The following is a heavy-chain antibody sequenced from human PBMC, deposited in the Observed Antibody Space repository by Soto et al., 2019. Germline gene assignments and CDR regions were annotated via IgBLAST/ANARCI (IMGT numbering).Heavy chain of an antibody. V-gene: IGHV1-69*01. CDR3: ARDSPDCSGGSCYSDYYYGMDV. CDR2: IIPIFGTA. CDR1: GGTFSSYA. D-gene: IGHD2-15*01. J-gene: IGHJ6*02. Sequence: QVQLVQSGAEVKKPGSSVKVSCKASGGTFSSYAISWVRQAPGQGLEWMGGIIPIFGTANYAQKFQGRVTITADESTSTDYMERSSLRSEDTAVYYCARDSPDCSGGSCYSDYYYGMDVWGQGTTVTVSS.